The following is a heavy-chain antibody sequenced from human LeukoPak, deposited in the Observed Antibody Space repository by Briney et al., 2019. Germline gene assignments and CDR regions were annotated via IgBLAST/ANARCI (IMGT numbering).Heavy chain of an antibody. D-gene: IGHD6-19*01. CDR1: GDSISSYY. V-gene: IGHV4-59*01. J-gene: IGHJ4*02. Sequence: SETLSLTCTVSGDSISSYYWSWLRQPPPKGLEWVGYIYYSGRTNYNTSLKSRVTISVDTSKNQFSLKLSSVTAADTAVYYCARGGYSSGWPTYYFDYWGQGTLVTVSS. CDR3: ARGGYSSGWPTYYFDY. CDR2: IYYSGRT.